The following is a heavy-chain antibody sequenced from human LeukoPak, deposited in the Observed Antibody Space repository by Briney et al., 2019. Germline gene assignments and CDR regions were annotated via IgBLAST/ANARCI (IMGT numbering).Heavy chain of an antibody. Sequence: SETLSLTCTVSVDSISRYYWGWIRQAPGKGRESFGFISYSGYASYNPSLKSRVTLSRDTSKNQFSLRLSSVTAADTAVYFCARGQNDYGGMVFDYWGQGILVTVSS. CDR1: VDSISRYY. CDR3: ARGQNDYGGMVFDY. CDR2: ISYSGYA. D-gene: IGHD4/OR15-4a*01. J-gene: IGHJ4*02. V-gene: IGHV4-59*01.